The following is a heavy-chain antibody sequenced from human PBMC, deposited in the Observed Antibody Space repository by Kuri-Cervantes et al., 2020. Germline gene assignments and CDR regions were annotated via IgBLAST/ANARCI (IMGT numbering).Heavy chain of an antibody. CDR3: ARDDAYYDSSGYPHDAFDI. CDR1: GGSISSGDYY. V-gene: IGHV4-30-4*01. Sequence: SETLSLTCTVSGGSISSGDYYWSWIRQPPGKGLEWIGYIYYSGSTYYNPSLKSRVTISVDTSKNQFSLKLSSVTAADTAVYYCARDDAYYDSSGYPHDAFDIWGQGTMVTVSS. D-gene: IGHD3-22*01. CDR2: IYYSGST. J-gene: IGHJ3*02.